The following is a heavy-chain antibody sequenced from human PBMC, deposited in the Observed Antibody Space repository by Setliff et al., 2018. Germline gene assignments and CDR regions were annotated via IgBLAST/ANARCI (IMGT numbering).Heavy chain of an antibody. Sequence: TLSLTCTVSGGSISSYYWSWIRQPPGKGLEWIGYIYYSGSTNYNPSLKSRVTISVDTSKNQFSLKLSSVTAADTAVYYCARDRGGDWIYYFDYWGQGTLVTVSS. CDR1: GGSISSYY. CDR3: ARDRGGDWIYYFDY. V-gene: IGHV4-59*01. D-gene: IGHD2-21*02. J-gene: IGHJ4*02. CDR2: IYYSGST.